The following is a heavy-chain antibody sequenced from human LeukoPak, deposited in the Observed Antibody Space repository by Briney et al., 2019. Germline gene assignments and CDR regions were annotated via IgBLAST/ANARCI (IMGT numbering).Heavy chain of an antibody. CDR2: ISAYNGNT. Sequence: ASVKVSCXASGYTFTSYGISWVRQAPGQGLEWMGWISAYNGNTNYAQKLQGRVTMTTDTSTSTAYMELRSLRSDDTAVYYCARVSYYYGSGSQDYWGQGTLVTVSS. CDR1: GYTFTSYG. CDR3: ARVSYYYGSGSQDY. V-gene: IGHV1-18*01. D-gene: IGHD3-10*01. J-gene: IGHJ4*02.